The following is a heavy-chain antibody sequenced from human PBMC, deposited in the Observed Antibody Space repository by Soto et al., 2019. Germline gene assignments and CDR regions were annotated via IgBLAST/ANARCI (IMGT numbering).Heavy chain of an antibody. Sequence: EVQLVESGGGLVQPGGSLRLSCAASGFTFSSNWMTWVRQAPGKGLEWVANIKQDGSEKYYVDSVKGRFTISRDNAENSLYLQMNSLRAEDTAVYYCARVGRSSGSLGYWGQGTLVTVSS. D-gene: IGHD6-19*01. CDR2: IKQDGSEK. CDR3: ARVGRSSGSLGY. J-gene: IGHJ4*02. CDR1: GFTFSSNW. V-gene: IGHV3-7*01.